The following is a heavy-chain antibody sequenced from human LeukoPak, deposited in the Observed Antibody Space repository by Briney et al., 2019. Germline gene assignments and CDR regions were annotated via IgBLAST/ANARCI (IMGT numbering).Heavy chain of an antibody. V-gene: IGHV4-31*03. Sequence: PSETLSLTCTVSGGSISSGGYYWSWIRQHPGKGLEWIGYIYYSGSTYYNPSLKSRVTISVDTSKNQFSLKLSSVTAADTAVYYCAREPARTGTTEDWGQGTLVTVSP. J-gene: IGHJ4*02. CDR1: GGSISSGGYY. CDR2: IYYSGST. D-gene: IGHD1-7*01. CDR3: AREPARTGTTED.